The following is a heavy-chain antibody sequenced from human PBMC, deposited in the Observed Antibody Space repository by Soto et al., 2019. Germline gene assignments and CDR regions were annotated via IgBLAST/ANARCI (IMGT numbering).Heavy chain of an antibody. J-gene: IGHJ4*02. V-gene: IGHV3-23*01. CDR3: AKSTFGVTAVNPLEDY. D-gene: IGHD2-21*02. Sequence: EVQLLESGGGLVQPGGSLRLSCAASGFTFSSYAMSWVRQAPGKGLEWVSAISGSGGTTYYAASVKGRFTISRDNSKNTLSLPLNSLRAEDTAVYYCAKSTFGVTAVNPLEDYWVQGTLVTVSS. CDR1: GFTFSSYA. CDR2: ISGSGGTT.